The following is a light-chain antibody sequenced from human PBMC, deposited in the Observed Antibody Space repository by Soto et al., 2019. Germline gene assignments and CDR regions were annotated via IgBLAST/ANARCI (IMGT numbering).Light chain of an antibody. Sequence: QSVLTQPPSVSAAPGQKVTISCSGSSSNIGGNSVSWYQQLPGTAPKLLIYDDNKXKSGIPERFSAYTSGTSASLAITGLQVEDEADYYCQSYDSSLSGSNVFGTGTKGTVL. CDR3: QSYDSSLSGSNV. CDR1: SSNIGGNS. CDR2: DDN. V-gene: IGLV1-51*01. J-gene: IGLJ1*01.